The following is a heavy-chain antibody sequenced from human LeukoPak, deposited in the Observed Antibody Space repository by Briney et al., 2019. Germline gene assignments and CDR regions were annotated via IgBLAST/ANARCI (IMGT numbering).Heavy chain of an antibody. D-gene: IGHD3-10*01. J-gene: IGHJ5*02. Sequence: GASVKVSCKASGYTFTSYYMHWVRQAPGQGLEWMGGIIPIFGTANYAQKFQGRVTITADESTSTAYVELSSLRSEDTAVYYCARVLITMVRGARENWFDPWGQGTLVTVSS. CDR1: GYTFTSYY. V-gene: IGHV1-69*13. CDR3: ARVLITMVRGARENWFDP. CDR2: IIPIFGTA.